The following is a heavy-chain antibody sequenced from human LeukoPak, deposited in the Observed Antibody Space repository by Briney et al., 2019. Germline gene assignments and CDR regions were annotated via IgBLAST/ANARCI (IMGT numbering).Heavy chain of an antibody. J-gene: IGHJ4*02. V-gene: IGHV3-23*01. Sequence: GGSLRLSCAASGFPFSSYAMTWVRQAPGKGLEWVSTITASGAGIDYPDSVKGRFTISRDNSKNRLYLQMNSLRAEDTAVYYCAKDGYCGSSSCVYWGQGTLVTVSS. CDR2: ITASGAGI. CDR3: AKDGYCGSSSCVY. D-gene: IGHD2-2*03. CDR1: GFPFSSYA.